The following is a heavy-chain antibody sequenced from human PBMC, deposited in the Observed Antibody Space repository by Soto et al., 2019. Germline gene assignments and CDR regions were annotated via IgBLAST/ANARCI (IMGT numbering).Heavy chain of an antibody. CDR1: GYTFTSSG. CDR3: ARDGRLGSARRLVYAFNI. CDR2: ITTYNGDT. J-gene: IGHJ3*02. D-gene: IGHD6-6*01. V-gene: IGHV1-18*04. Sequence: QVQLLQSGPEVKTPGASVKVSCEASGYTFTSSGISWVRQAPGQGLEWMGWITTYNGDTNYAQNLQGRVTITTDTSTSTAFMEMRSLRSDETAVYYCARDGRLGSARRLVYAFNIWGQGTMVKVSS.